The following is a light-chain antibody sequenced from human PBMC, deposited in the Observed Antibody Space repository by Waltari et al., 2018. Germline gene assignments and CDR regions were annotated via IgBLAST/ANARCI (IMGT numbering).Light chain of an antibody. CDR2: EVD. CDR1: SSDVGSYDI. CDR3: SSYTYGGPWV. Sequence: SALTQPASVSASPGQSNTISCTGSSSDVGSYDIVAWCQHPPGQAPHHLIYEVDNRPSGVSVRFSGSKSGNAASLTISGLQAEDEAHYFCSSYTYGGPWVFGGGTLLTVL. J-gene: IGLJ2*01. V-gene: IGLV2-23*02.